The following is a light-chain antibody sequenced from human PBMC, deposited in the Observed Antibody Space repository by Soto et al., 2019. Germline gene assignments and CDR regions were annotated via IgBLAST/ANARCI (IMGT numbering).Light chain of an antibody. V-gene: IGKV1-5*01. CDR2: DAS. Sequence: DIQMTQSPATLSASVGDRVTITCRASQSVRSWLAWYQQKPGTAPKLLIFDASRLESGVPSRFSGSASGTEFTLTISSLQPEDFATYYCQQSYSTPITFGQGTRLEIK. J-gene: IGKJ5*01. CDR3: QQSYSTPIT. CDR1: QSVRSW.